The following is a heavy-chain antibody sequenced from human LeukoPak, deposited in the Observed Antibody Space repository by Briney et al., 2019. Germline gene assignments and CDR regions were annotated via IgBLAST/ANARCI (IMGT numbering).Heavy chain of an antibody. CDR2: IIPIFGTA. Sequence: SVKVSCKASGYTFTSYAMNWVRQAPGQGLEWMGGIIPIFGTANYAQKFQGRVTITADKSTSTAYMELSSLRSEDTAVYYCARGLGYCTNGVCYSYYYYMDVWGKGTTVTVSS. V-gene: IGHV1-69*06. CDR3: ARGLGYCTNGVCYSYYYYMDV. J-gene: IGHJ6*03. CDR1: GYTFTSYA. D-gene: IGHD2-8*01.